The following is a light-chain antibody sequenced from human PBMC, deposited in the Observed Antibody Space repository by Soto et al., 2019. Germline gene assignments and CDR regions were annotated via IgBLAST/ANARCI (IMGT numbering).Light chain of an antibody. V-gene: IGKV1-5*03. Sequence: IQLTQSPSSLSASVGDRFTITCRASQTISSWLAWYQQKPGKAPKLLIYKASTLKSGVPSRFSGSGSGTEFTLTISSLQPDDFATYYCQHHNSYSEAFGQGTKVDIK. J-gene: IGKJ1*01. CDR2: KAS. CDR1: QTISSW. CDR3: QHHNSYSEA.